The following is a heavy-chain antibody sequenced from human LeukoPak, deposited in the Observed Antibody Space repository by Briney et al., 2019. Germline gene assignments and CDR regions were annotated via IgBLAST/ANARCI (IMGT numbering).Heavy chain of an antibody. D-gene: IGHD4-23*01. J-gene: IGHJ4*02. CDR3: ARGRPHGNDY. CDR1: GFTFSSYW. Sequence: GSLRLSCAASGFTFSSYWMNWVRQTPGKGLVWVSRIASDGSSTTYADSVKGRFSISRDNAKNTLYLQMNSLRVEDTAVYYCARGRPHGNDYWGQGTLVTVSS. V-gene: IGHV3-74*01. CDR2: IASDGSST.